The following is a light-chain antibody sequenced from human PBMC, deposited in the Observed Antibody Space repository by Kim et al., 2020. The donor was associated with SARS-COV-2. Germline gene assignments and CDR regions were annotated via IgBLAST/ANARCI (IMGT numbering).Light chain of an antibody. CDR2: EVT. V-gene: IGLV2-8*01. J-gene: IGLJ1*01. CDR1: SSDFGGYNY. CDR3: TSHGGYNYV. Sequence: QSALTQPPSASGSPGQSVTISCSGTSSDFGGYNYVSWYQRHPGKAPKLIIYEVTKRPSGVPDRFSGSKSGNTASLTVSGLQAEDEADYYCTSHGGYNYVFGTGTKVTVL.